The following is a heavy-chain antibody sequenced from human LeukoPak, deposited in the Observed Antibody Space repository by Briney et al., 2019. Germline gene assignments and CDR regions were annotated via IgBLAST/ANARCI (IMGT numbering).Heavy chain of an antibody. CDR3: AKHNDYGDSGYYFDY. D-gene: IGHD4-17*01. CDR2: ISYDGSNK. J-gene: IGHJ4*02. CDR1: GFTFDDYG. Sequence: GGSLRLSCAASGFTFDDYGMHWVRQAPGKGLEWVAVISYDGSNKYYADSVKGRFTISRDNSKNTLYLQMNSLRAEDTAVYYCAKHNDYGDSGYYFDYWGQGTLVTVSS. V-gene: IGHV3-30*18.